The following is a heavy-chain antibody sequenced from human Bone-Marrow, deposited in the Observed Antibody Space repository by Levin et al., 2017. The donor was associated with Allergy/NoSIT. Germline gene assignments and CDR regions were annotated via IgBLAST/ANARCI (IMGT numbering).Heavy chain of an antibody. D-gene: IGHD2-21*01. V-gene: IGHV3-15*01. CDR2: IQSKRDGGTS. CDR3: NGRWHTAYSGY. CDR1: GFTFSDAW. Sequence: GGSLRLSCVVSGFTFSDAWMGWVRQAPGRGLEWVGLIQSKRDGGTSEYGAPVKGRFTISRDDSKNTLYLEMKSLKTEDTAVYYCNGRWHTAYSGYWGQGTLVTVSS. J-gene: IGHJ4*02.